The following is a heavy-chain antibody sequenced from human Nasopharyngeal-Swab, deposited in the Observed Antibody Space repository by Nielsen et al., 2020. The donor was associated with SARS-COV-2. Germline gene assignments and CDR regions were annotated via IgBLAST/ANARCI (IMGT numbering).Heavy chain of an antibody. CDR2: IYYSGST. J-gene: IGHJ6*02. D-gene: IGHD6-19*01. V-gene: IGHV4-59*01. CDR3: ARDLNPNSSGWLPYYYYGMDV. Sequence: WIRQSPGKGLEWIGYIYYSGSTNYNPSLKSRVTISVDTSKNQFSLKLSSVTAADTAVYYCARDLNPNSSGWLPYYYYGMDVWGQGTTVIVSS.